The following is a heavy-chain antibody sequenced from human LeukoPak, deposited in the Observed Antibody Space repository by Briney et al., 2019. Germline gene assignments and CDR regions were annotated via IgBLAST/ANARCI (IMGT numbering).Heavy chain of an antibody. D-gene: IGHD1-26*01. CDR1: GFTFSSYE. J-gene: IGHJ4*02. V-gene: IGHV3-48*03. CDR2: ISSSGSTI. Sequence: PGRSLRLSCAASGFTFSSYEMNWVRQAPGKGLEWVSYISSSGSTIYYADSVKGRFTISRDNAKNSLYLQMNSLRAEDTAVYYCARASGSHSGYWGQGTLVTVSS. CDR3: ARASGSHSGY.